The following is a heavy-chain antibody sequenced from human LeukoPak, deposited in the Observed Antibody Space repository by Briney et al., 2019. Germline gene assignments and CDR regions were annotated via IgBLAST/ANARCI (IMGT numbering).Heavy chain of an antibody. J-gene: IGHJ4*02. D-gene: IGHD6-13*01. Sequence: GGSLRLSCAASGFTFSSYGMHWVRQAPGKGLEWVAVISYDGSNKYYADSVKGRFTISRDNSKNTLYLQMNSLRAEGTAVYYCAKDRGYSSSWTYYFDYWGQGTLVTVSS. CDR2: ISYDGSNK. CDR1: GFTFSSYG. CDR3: AKDRGYSSSWTYYFDY. V-gene: IGHV3-30*18.